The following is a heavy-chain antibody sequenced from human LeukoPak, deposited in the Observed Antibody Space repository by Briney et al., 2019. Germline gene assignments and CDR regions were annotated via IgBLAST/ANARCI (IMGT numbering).Heavy chain of an antibody. D-gene: IGHD5-24*01. J-gene: IGHJ6*03. V-gene: IGHV3-23*01. CDR2: ISGSGGST. CDR1: GFTFSVYA. CDR3: AKSTPDGYYYYYYMDV. Sequence: GGSLRLSCAASGFTFSVYAMSWVRQAPGKGLEWVSAISGSGGSTYYADSVKGRFTISRDNSKNTLYLQMNSLRAEDTAVYYCAKSTPDGYYYYYYMDVWGKGTTVTVSS.